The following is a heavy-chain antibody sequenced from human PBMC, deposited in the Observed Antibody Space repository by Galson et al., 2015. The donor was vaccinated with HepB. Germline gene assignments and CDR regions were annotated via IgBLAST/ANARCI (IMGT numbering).Heavy chain of an antibody. CDR2: ISYDGSNK. CDR1: GFTFSSYA. D-gene: IGHD6-19*01. CDR3: ARAHSSGWYDYFDY. Sequence: SLRLSCAASGFTFSSYAMHWVRQAPGKGLEWVAVISYDGSNKYYADSVKGRFTISRDNSKNTLYLQMNSLRAEDTAVYYCARAHSSGWYDYFDYWGQGTLVTVSS. V-gene: IGHV3-30*04. J-gene: IGHJ4*02.